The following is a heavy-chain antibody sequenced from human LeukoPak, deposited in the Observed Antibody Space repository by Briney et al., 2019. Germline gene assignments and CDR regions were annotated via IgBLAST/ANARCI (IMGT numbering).Heavy chain of an antibody. CDR3: ARPSAATVFIDY. CDR2: IYYTGTT. Sequence: SETLSLTCTVSGASISTSSYYWAWIRQPPGMGLEWIGTIYYTGTTYYNPSLKSRVTMSVDKSKNQFSLKLNSLTAADTAVYYCARPSAATVFIDYWGQGTLVTVSS. V-gene: IGHV4-39*01. J-gene: IGHJ4*02. D-gene: IGHD2-15*01. CDR1: GASISTSSYY.